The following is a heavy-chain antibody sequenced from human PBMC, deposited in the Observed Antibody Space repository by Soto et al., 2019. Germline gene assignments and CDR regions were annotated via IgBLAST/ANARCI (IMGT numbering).Heavy chain of an antibody. CDR3: ARFYGSGSYEESYFDY. V-gene: IGHV4-31*03. J-gene: IGHJ4*02. CDR1: GGSISSGGYY. D-gene: IGHD3-10*01. CDR2: IYYSGST. Sequence: QVQLQESGPGLVKPSQTLSLTCTVSGGSISSGGYYWSWIRQHPGKGLEWIGYIYYSGSTYYNQSLKSRVTISVDTSKNQFSLKLSSVTAADTAVYYCARFYGSGSYEESYFDYWGQGTLVTVSS.